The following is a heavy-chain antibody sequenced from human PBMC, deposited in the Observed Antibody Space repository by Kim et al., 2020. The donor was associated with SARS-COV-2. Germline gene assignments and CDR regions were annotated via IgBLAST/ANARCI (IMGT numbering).Heavy chain of an antibody. V-gene: IGHV3-23*01. CDR3: ANNRSHSGAIDY. CDR1: GFTFTGYA. CDR2: ISASGGST. Sequence: GGSLRLSCAVSGFTFTGYAMSWVRQAPGKGLEWVSVISASGGSTYYADSVKGRFTISRDSSKNSLYLQMNSLRAEDTALYYCANNRSHSGAIDYWGQWTL. D-gene: IGHD3-16*02. J-gene: IGHJ4*02.